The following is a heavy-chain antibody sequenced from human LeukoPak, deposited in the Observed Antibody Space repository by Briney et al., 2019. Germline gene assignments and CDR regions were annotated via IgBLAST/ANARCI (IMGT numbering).Heavy chain of an antibody. Sequence: GGSLRLSCAASGFTFSSYAMSWVRQAPGKGLEWVSYISSSSSTIYYADSVKGRFTISRDNAKNSLYLQMNSPRAEDTAVYYCARDRLGIKDYWGQGTLVTVSS. CDR1: GFTFSSYA. J-gene: IGHJ4*02. CDR2: ISSSSSTI. CDR3: ARDRLGIKDY. V-gene: IGHV3-48*01. D-gene: IGHD7-27*01.